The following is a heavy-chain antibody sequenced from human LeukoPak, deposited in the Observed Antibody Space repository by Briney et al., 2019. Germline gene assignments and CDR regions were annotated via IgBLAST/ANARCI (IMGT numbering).Heavy chain of an antibody. Sequence: KPSETLSLTCTVSGGSISSYYWSWIRQPPGKGLEWIGYIHYSGSTNYNPSLKSRATISVDTSKNQFSLRLTSVTAADTAVYYCARDGGFEWELLEGGDYYYGMEVWGQGTTVTVSS. J-gene: IGHJ6*02. V-gene: IGHV4-59*01. CDR3: ARDGGFEWELLEGGDYYYGMEV. D-gene: IGHD1-26*01. CDR2: IHYSGST. CDR1: GGSISSYY.